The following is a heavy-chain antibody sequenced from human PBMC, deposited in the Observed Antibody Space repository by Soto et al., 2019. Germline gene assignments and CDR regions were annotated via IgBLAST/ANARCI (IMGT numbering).Heavy chain of an antibody. J-gene: IGHJ6*02. CDR3: AKIFFRRGPSRYYCYLLDI. CDR1: GENFTTYW. D-gene: IGHD3-3*01. CDR2: IYPGDSDT. Sequence: WESLKISCQASGENFTTYWIAWVRQMPGKGLEWMGIIYPGDSDTRYSPSFQGQVTISVDKSITTAYLQSSSLKASDTAMYYCAKIFFRRGPSRYYCYLLDICGQGTTVTVSS. V-gene: IGHV5-51*01.